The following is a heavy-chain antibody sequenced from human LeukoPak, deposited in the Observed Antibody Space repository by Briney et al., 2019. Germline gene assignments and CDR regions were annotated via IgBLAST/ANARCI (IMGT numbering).Heavy chain of an antibody. V-gene: IGHV3-74*01. CDR3: ARDGDILTGYYRYGPSDAFDI. Sequence: GGSLRLSCAASGFTFSSYWMHWVRQAPGKGLVWVSRINSDGSSTSYADSVKGRFTISRDNAKNTPYLQMNSLRAEDTAVYYCARDGDILTGYYRYGPSDAFDIWGQGTMVTVSS. D-gene: IGHD3-9*01. CDR2: INSDGSST. J-gene: IGHJ3*02. CDR1: GFTFSSYW.